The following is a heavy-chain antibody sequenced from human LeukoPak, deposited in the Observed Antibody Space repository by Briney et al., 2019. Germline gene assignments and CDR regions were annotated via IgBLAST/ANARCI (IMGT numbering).Heavy chain of an antibody. J-gene: IGHJ4*02. CDR1: GFTVSNNY. V-gene: IGHV3-53*01. CDR3: ARAFDY. Sequence: GGSLGLSCAASGFTVSNNYMTWVRQAPGKGLEWVSVIYSGGRTYYADSVKGRFTISRDNSKNTLYLQMNSLRAEDTAVYYCARAFDYWGQGTLVTVSS. CDR2: IYSGGRT.